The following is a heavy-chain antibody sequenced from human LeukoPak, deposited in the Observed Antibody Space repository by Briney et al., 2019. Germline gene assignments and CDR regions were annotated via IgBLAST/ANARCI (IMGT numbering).Heavy chain of an antibody. J-gene: IGHJ4*02. CDR2: ISGSGGST. Sequence: GGSLRLSCAASGFTFSSYAMSWVRQALGKGLEWVSAISGSGGSTYYADSVKGRFTISRDNSKNTLYLQMNSLRAEDTAVYYCAKGEGIVVVPAASYYWGQGTLVTVSS. CDR3: AKGEGIVVVPAASYY. V-gene: IGHV3-23*01. D-gene: IGHD2-2*01. CDR1: GFTFSSYA.